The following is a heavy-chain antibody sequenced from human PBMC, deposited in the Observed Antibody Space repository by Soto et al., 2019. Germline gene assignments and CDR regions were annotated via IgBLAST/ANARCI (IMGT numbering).Heavy chain of an antibody. Sequence: SETLSLTCAVSGASVSDGSDFWSWIRQPPGKGLEWLGYLSYGGSTRYNPSLKSRVTISSDTSKNQFSLRLFSVTAADTALYYCARATGYSSTWYDSWGQGQLVTVSS. V-gene: IGHV4-61*01. CDR3: ARATGYSSTWYDS. CDR2: LSYGGST. CDR1: GASVSDGSDF. D-gene: IGHD6-13*01. J-gene: IGHJ5*01.